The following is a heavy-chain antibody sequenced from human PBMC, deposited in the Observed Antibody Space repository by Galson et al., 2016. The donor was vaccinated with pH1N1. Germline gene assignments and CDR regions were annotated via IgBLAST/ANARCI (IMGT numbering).Heavy chain of an antibody. CDR2: IHKGGSPT. CDR3: ATDLGDKSGWPIFDH. CDR1: GFTFSVTG. J-gene: IGHJ5*02. D-gene: IGHD6-19*01. Sequence: SLRLSCAASGFTFSVTGMNWVRLAPGKGLEWVSIIHKGGSPTYYAEPGRGRFTISRDNSKDTLYLQMNSLRAEDTATYYCATDLGDKSGWPIFDHWSRGTRVTVSS. V-gene: IGHV3-23*03.